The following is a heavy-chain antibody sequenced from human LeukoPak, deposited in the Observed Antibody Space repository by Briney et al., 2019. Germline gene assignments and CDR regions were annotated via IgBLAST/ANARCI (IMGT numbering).Heavy chain of an antibody. CDR2: ISDSGSDK. D-gene: IGHD2-21*02. J-gene: IGHJ4*02. CDR3: ARGISSGIVVTAIAY. Sequence: GGSLRLSCTASGFTFSTYAMHWVRQAPDKGLEWVGVISDSGSDKCYADPVRGRFAISRDNSENTLSLQMSSLRAEDTAVYYCARGISSGIVVTAIAYWGQGTLVTVSS. CDR1: GFTFSTYA. V-gene: IGHV3-30*09.